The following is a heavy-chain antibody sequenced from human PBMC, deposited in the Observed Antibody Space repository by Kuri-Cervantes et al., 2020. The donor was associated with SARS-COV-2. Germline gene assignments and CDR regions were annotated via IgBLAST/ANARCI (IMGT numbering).Heavy chain of an antibody. CDR1: GGSISSYY. CDR2: IYYSGST. D-gene: IGHD5-18*01. CDR3: ARHEGWFPLWLPFDY. V-gene: IGHV4-59*05. J-gene: IGHJ4*02. Sequence: GSLRLSCTVSGGSISSYYWSWIRLPPGKGLEWIGSIYYSGSTYYNPSLKSRVTISVDTSKNQFSLKLSSVTAADTAVYYCARHEGWFPLWLPFDYWGQGTLVTVSS.